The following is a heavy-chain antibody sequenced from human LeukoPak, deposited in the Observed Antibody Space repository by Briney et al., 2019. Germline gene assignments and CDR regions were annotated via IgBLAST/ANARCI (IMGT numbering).Heavy chain of an antibody. CDR2: ISNSGST. Sequence: SETLSLTCAVSGGSISSSNWWSWVRQPPGKGLEWIGYISNSGSTNYHPSLKSRVTISSDTSKTQFSLKLTSVTAADTAVYFCARSPSGYRFDSWGQGTLVTVSS. CDR3: ARSPSGYRFDS. V-gene: IGHV4-4*02. D-gene: IGHD3-22*01. J-gene: IGHJ4*02. CDR1: GGSISSSNW.